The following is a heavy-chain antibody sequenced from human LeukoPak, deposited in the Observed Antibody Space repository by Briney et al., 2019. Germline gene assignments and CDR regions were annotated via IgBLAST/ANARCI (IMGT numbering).Heavy chain of an antibody. V-gene: IGHV4-34*01. Sequence: PSETLSLTCAVYGGSFSGYYWSWIRQPPGKGLEWIGEINHSGSTNYNPSLKSRVTISVDTSKNQFSLKLSSVTAADTAVYYCARGSPSQLRYFDLWGQGTLVTVSS. J-gene: IGHJ4*02. CDR3: ARGSPSQLRYFDL. D-gene: IGHD3-9*01. CDR2: INHSGST. CDR1: GGSFSGYY.